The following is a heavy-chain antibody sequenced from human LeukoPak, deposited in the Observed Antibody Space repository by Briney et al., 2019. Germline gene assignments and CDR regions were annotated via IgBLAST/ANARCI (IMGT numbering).Heavy chain of an antibody. V-gene: IGHV3-30-3*01. CDR2: ISYDGSNK. CDR1: GFTFSSYA. D-gene: IGHD3-10*01. J-gene: IGHJ3*02. Sequence: GRSLRLSCAASGFTFSSYAMHWVRQAPGKGLEWVAVISYDGSNKYYADSVKGRFTISRDNAKRSLYLQMNNLRVEDTALYYCARDSYYGSGRADGVDIWGLGTMVTVSS. CDR3: ARDSYYGSGRADGVDI.